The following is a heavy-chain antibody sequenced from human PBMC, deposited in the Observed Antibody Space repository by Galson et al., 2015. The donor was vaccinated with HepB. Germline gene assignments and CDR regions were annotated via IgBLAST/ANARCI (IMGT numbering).Heavy chain of an antibody. Sequence: VKVSCKASGYTFTSYGISRVRQAPGQRLEWMGWINAGNGNTKYSQKFQGRVTITRDTSASTAYMELSSLRSEDTAVYYCARVWFGDYNWFDPWGQGTLVTVSS. D-gene: IGHD3-10*01. CDR2: INAGNGNT. CDR3: ARVWFGDYNWFDP. CDR1: GYTFTSYG. J-gene: IGHJ5*02. V-gene: IGHV1-3*01.